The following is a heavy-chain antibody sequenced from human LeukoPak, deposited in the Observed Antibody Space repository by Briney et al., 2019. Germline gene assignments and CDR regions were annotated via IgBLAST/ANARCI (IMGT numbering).Heavy chain of an antibody. Sequence: SETLSLTCTVSGCFISSYYSSWIRQPAGKGLEWIGRIYTSGSTNYNPSLKSRVTMSVDTSKNQFSLKLNSVTAADTAVYYCARGIRLGYGSGRDWFDPWGQGTLVTVSS. CDR1: GCFISSYY. CDR2: IYTSGST. D-gene: IGHD3-10*01. V-gene: IGHV4-4*07. J-gene: IGHJ5*02. CDR3: ARGIRLGYGSGRDWFDP.